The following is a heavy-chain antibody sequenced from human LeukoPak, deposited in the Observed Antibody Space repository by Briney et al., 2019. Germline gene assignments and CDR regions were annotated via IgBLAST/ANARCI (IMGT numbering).Heavy chain of an antibody. CDR3: SGHSADY. Sequence: PGGSLRLSCAASGFTFSDAWMSWVRQAPGKGLEWVARIKSKVHGGTTDYAAPVNGRFTISRDGSESKLYLQMSSLKTEDTGVYYCSGHSADYWGQGTLVTVSS. CDR1: GFTFSDAW. J-gene: IGHJ4*02. D-gene: IGHD1-26*01. CDR2: IKSKVHGGTT. V-gene: IGHV3-15*05.